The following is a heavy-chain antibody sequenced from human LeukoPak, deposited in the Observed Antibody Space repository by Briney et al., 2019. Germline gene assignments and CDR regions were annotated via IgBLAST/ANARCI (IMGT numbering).Heavy chain of an antibody. J-gene: IGHJ3*02. CDR3: ARGRRWLPFDAFDI. CDR2: IIPIFGTA. D-gene: IGHD5-24*01. CDR1: GGTFSSYA. Sequence: SVKVSCKASGGTFSSYAISWVRQAPGQGLEWMGGIIPIFGTANYAQKLQGRVTMTTDTSTSTAYMELRSLRSDDTAVYYCARGRRWLPFDAFDIWGQGTMVTVSS. V-gene: IGHV1-69*05.